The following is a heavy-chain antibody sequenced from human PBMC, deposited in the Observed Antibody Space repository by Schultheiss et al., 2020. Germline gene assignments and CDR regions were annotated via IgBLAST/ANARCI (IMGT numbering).Heavy chain of an antibody. J-gene: IGHJ1*01. V-gene: IGHV4-39*02. CDR3: ARAGSGWSARYFQH. D-gene: IGHD6-19*01. Sequence: SETLSLTCTVSGGSISSSSYYWGWIRQPPGKGLEWIGSIYYSGSTYYNPSLKSRVTISVDKSKNHFSLNLNSVTAADTAVYYCARAGSGWSARYFQHWGQGTLVTVSS. CDR1: GGSISSSSYY. CDR2: IYYSGST.